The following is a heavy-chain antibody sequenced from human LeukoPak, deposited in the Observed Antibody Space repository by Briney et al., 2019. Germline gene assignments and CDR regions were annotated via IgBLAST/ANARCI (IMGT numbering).Heavy chain of an antibody. V-gene: IGHV3-23*01. D-gene: IGHD5-18*01. CDR3: AKGGIGSSPGLDS. J-gene: IGHJ4*02. CDR2: IAVSGGGP. Sequence: PGGSLRLSCAASGFSFSSYAMSWVRQAPGKGLEWVSSIAVSGGGPYYGDSVKGRFTISRGNSKNTVYLQMNSLRAEDTATYSCAKGGIGSSPGLDSWGQGTLVTVSS. CDR1: GFSFSSYA.